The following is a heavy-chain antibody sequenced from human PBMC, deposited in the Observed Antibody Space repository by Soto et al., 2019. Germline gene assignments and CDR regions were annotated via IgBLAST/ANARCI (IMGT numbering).Heavy chain of an antibody. CDR2: INPSNGRT. J-gene: IGHJ4*02. CDR1: GYAFSSNY. V-gene: IGHV1-46*01. Sequence: ASVKVSCKASGYAFSSNYIHWVRQASGQGLEWMGVINPSNGRTTYAQNFQDRVTMTRDTSTSTVYLELRSLSSDDTAVYYCARRGFDYWGQGIPVTVS. CDR3: ARRGFDY.